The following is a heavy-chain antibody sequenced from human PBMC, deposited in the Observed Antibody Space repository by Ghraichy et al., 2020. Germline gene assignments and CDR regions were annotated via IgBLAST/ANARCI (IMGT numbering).Heavy chain of an antibody. Sequence: GGSLRLSCAASGFTFSSYWMSWVRQAPGKGLEWVANIKQDGSEKYYVDSVKGRFTISRDNAKNSLYLQMNSLRAEDTAVYYCARVGFWGRPTEFDYWGQGTLVTVSS. CDR3: ARVGFWGRPTEFDY. CDR2: IKQDGSEK. D-gene: IGHD3-16*01. J-gene: IGHJ4*02. CDR1: GFTFSSYW. V-gene: IGHV3-7*03.